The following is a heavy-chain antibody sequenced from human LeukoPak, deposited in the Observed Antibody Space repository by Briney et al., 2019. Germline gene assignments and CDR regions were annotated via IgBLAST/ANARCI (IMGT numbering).Heavy chain of an antibody. V-gene: IGHV4-39*01. D-gene: IGHD3-16*01. J-gene: IGHJ3*02. CDR2: IYCSGST. Sequence: PSETLSLTCTVSGGAISSSSYYWGWIRQPPGLGLEWIGSIYCSGSTYYNPSLKSRVPISVDTSKNQFSLKLSSVTAADTAVYYCARQHVRYAFDIWGQGTMVTVSS. CDR3: ARQHVRYAFDI. CDR1: GGAISSSSYY.